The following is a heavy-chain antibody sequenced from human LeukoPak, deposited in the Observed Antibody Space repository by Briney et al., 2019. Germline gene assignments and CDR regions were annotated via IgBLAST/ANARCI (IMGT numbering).Heavy chain of an antibody. V-gene: IGHV3-21*01. CDR1: GFTFSSYS. D-gene: IGHD2-21*02. J-gene: IGHJ4*02. Sequence: GGSLRLSCAAFGFTFSSYSMNWVRQAPGKGLEWVSSISISSSYIYYADSVKGRFTTSRDNAKNSLYLQLNSLRVEDTAVYYCAGACGGDCYLSDYWGQGTLVTVSS. CDR2: ISISSSYI. CDR3: AGACGGDCYLSDY.